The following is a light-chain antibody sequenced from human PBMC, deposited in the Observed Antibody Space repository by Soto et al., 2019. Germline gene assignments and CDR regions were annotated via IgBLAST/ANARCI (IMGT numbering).Light chain of an antibody. CDR2: GTS. Sequence: EIVLTQSPGTLSLSPGERATLSCRASQSVSSSYLAWYQQKPGQAPRLLIYGTSSRATAIPDRFSGSGSGKDFTLTISSLAAEDFAVYSCQQYGSSSWTFGQGTKVEIK. J-gene: IGKJ1*01. V-gene: IGKV3-20*01. CDR3: QQYGSSSWT. CDR1: QSVSSSY.